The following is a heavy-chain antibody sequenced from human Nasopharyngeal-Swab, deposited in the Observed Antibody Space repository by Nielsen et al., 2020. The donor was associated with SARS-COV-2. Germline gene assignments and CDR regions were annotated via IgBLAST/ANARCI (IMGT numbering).Heavy chain of an antibody. Sequence: TLSLTCTVSGGSISSYYWSWIRQSPGKALEWLALIYWDDDKRYSPSLKSRLTITKDTSKNQVVLTMTNMDPVDTATYYCAHRKVLVGSYSYWGQGTLVTVSS. CDR2: IYWDDDK. V-gene: IGHV2-5*08. CDR1: GGSISSYYW. J-gene: IGHJ4*02. D-gene: IGHD2-15*01. CDR3: AHRKVLVGSYSY.